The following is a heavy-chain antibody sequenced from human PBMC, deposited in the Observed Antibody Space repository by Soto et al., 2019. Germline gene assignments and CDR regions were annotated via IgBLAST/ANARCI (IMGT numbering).Heavy chain of an antibody. V-gene: IGHV3-48*04. Sequence: GGSLRLSCSASGFMFSTYTMNWVRQAPGKGLEWLSYISTSGSGTYYADSVRGRFTISRDNAKNSLYLQMNSLRAEDTAVYYCARDPAYYYYYMDVWGKGTTVTVSS. CDR3: ARDPAYYYYYMDV. J-gene: IGHJ6*03. CDR2: ISTSGSGT. CDR1: GFMFSTYT.